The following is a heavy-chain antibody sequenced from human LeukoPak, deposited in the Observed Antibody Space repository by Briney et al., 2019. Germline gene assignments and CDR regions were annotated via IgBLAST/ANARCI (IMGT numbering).Heavy chain of an antibody. CDR2: ISSSGSTI. V-gene: IGHV3-11*01. CDR3: ARDQTEVPAASNG. J-gene: IGHJ4*02. D-gene: IGHD2-2*01. Sequence: PGGSRRLSCAASGFTFSDYYMSWIRQAPGKGLEWVSYISSSGSTIYYADSVKGRFTISRDNAKNSLYLQMNSLRAEDTAVYYCARDQTEVPAASNGWGQGTLVTVSS. CDR1: GFTFSDYY.